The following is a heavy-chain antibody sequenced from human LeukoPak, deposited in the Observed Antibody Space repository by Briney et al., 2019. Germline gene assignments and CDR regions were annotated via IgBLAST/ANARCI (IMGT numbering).Heavy chain of an antibody. D-gene: IGHD6-19*01. CDR3: ARGPRSSGWYRHAFDI. V-gene: IGHV4-4*07. Sequence: SETLSLTCTVSGVSISSYYWSWIRQPAGKGLEWIGRIYTSGSTNYNPSLKSRVTMSVDTSKNQFSLKLSSVTAADTAVYYCARGPRSSGWYRHAFDIWGQGTMVTVSS. J-gene: IGHJ3*02. CDR1: GVSISSYY. CDR2: IYTSGST.